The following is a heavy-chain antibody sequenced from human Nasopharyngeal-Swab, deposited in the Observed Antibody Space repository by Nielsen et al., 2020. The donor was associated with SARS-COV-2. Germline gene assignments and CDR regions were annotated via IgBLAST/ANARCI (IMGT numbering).Heavy chain of an antibody. Sequence: GGSLRLSCAASGFTFSSYWMSWVRQAPGKGLEWVANIKQDGSEKYYVDSVKGRFTISRDNAKNSLYLQMNSLRAEDTAAYYCARDLPTYSDWFDPWGQGTLVTVSS. CDR2: IKQDGSEK. V-gene: IGHV3-7*01. J-gene: IGHJ5*02. D-gene: IGHD2-21*01. CDR1: GFTFSSYW. CDR3: ARDLPTYSDWFDP.